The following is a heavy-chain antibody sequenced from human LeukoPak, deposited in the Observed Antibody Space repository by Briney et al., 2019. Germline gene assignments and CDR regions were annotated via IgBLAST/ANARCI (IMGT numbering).Heavy chain of an antibody. Sequence: GGSLRLSCAASGFTFSSYSMNWVRQAPGKGLEWVSYISSSSSTIYYADSVKGRFTISRDNAKNSLYLQMNSLRAEDTAVYYCARDAHGDYSRYFDLWGRGTLVTVSS. J-gene: IGHJ2*01. D-gene: IGHD4-17*01. V-gene: IGHV3-48*01. CDR1: GFTFSSYS. CDR2: ISSSSSTI. CDR3: ARDAHGDYSRYFDL.